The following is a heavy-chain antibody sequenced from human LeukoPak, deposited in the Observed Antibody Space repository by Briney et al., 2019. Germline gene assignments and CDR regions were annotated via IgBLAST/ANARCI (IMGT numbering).Heavy chain of an antibody. CDR2: IYHSGSP. D-gene: IGHD3-3*01. Sequence: SGTLSLTCAVSGDSIASTKWWSWVRQPPGKGLEWIGEIYHSGSPNYSPSLQSRVTISVDTSKNQFSLKLSSVTAADTAVYYCAYYDFWSGPDYWGQGTLVTVSS. J-gene: IGHJ4*02. CDR1: GDSIASTKW. V-gene: IGHV4-4*02. CDR3: AYYDFWSGPDY.